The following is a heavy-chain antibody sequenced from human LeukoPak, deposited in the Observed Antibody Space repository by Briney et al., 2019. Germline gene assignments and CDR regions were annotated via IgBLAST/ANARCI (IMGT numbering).Heavy chain of an antibody. V-gene: IGHV1-24*01. D-gene: IGHD3-22*01. CDR3: ATEPKVTMIVVSFYY. J-gene: IGHJ4*02. CDR1: GYTLTELS. CDR2: FDPENGVT. Sequence: ASVKVSCKVSGYTLTELSMHWVRQAPGKGLEWMGGFDPENGVTIYAQKFQGRVTMAEDTSTDTAYMELSSLRSEDTAVYYCATEPKVTMIVVSFYYWGQGTLVTVSS.